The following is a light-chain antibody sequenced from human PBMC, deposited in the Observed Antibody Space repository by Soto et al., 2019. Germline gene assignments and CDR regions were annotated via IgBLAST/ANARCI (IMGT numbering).Light chain of an antibody. CDR2: DAS. Sequence: EVVLTQSPGTLSLSSCERATLSCSASQSVINSYLAWYQQKPGQAPRLLIYDASNRATGIPARFSGSGSGTDFTLTISSLEPEDFAVYYCQQRSNWPITFGQGTRLENK. J-gene: IGKJ5*01. V-gene: IGKV3-11*01. CDR3: QQRSNWPIT. CDR1: QSVINSY.